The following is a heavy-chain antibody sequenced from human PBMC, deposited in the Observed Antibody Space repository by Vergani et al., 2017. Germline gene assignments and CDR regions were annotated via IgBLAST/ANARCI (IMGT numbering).Heavy chain of an antibody. D-gene: IGHD3-10*01. CDR3: ARGFGEFI. CDR1: GASISSYF. J-gene: IGHJ3*02. CDR2: VHTDGTA. V-gene: IGHV4-4*07. Sequence: VQLQESGPGLLKPSETLSLTCSVSGASISSYFWSWIRQPAGKGLEWLGRVHTDGTAYYNPSLRTRVRLSADLSQSQFSLKMTSLTAADTAVYFCARGFGEFIWGQGTMVTVSS.